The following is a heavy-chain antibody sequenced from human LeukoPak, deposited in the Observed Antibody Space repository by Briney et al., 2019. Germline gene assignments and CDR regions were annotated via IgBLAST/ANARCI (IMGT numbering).Heavy chain of an antibody. CDR2: IIPIFGTA. Sequence: SVKVSCKASGGTFSSYAISWVRQAPGQGLEWMGGIIPIFGTANYAQKFQGRVTITADESTSTAYMELSSLRSEDTAVYYCAGKENLYYYDSSGYYLDWGQGTLVTVSS. J-gene: IGHJ4*02. CDR3: AGKENLYYYDSSGYYLD. V-gene: IGHV1-69*13. CDR1: GGTFSSYA. D-gene: IGHD3-22*01.